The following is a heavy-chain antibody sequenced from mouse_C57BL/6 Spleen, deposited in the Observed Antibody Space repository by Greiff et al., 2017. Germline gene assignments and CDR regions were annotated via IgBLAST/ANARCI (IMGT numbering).Heavy chain of an antibody. V-gene: IGHV1-64*01. J-gene: IGHJ1*03. CDR2: IHPNSGST. Sequence: VQLQQPGAELVKPGASVKLSCKASGYTFTSYWMHWVKQRPGQGLEWIGMIHPNSGSTNYNEKFKSKATLTVDKSSSTAYMQLSSLTSEDSAVYCCARRSSGWYFDVWGTGTTVTVSS. CDR3: ARRSSGWYFDV. CDR1: GYTFTSYW. D-gene: IGHD1-1*01.